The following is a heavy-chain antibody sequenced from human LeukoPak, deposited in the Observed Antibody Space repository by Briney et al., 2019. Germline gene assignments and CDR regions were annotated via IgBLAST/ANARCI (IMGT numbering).Heavy chain of an antibody. CDR2: IYYSGST. CDR3: ARSWGVSTTVVTPGFAFDI. D-gene: IGHD4-23*01. J-gene: IGHJ3*02. CDR1: GGCISSYY. Sequence: PSETLSLTCTGSGGCISSYYWSWIRQPPGKGLEWIAYIYYSGSTNYNPSLKSRVTISVDTSRNQFSLKLSSVTAADTAVYYCARSWGVSTTVVTPGFAFDIWGQGTMVTVSS. V-gene: IGHV4-59*01.